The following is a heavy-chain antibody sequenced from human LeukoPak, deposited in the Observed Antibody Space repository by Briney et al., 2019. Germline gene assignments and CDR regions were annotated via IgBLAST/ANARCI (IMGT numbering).Heavy chain of an antibody. Sequence: PSQTLSLTCTVSGGSISSGGYYWSWIRQPPGKGLEWIGYIYHSGSTYYNPSLKSRVTISVDTSKNQFSLKLSSVTAADTAVYFCAINSGSRRGKDLGAFDIWGQGTMVTVSS. CDR3: AINSGSRRGKDLGAFDI. D-gene: IGHD1-26*01. J-gene: IGHJ3*02. CDR2: IYHSGST. CDR1: GGSISSGGYY. V-gene: IGHV4-30-2*01.